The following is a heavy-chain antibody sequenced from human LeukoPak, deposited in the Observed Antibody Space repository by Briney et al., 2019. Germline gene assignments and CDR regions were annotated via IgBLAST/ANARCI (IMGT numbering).Heavy chain of an antibody. CDR1: GGSISSSSYY. CDR3: ARGDIVVVPGPYYYYYMDV. D-gene: IGHD2-2*01. V-gene: IGHV4-39*07. Sequence: SETLSLTCTVSGGSISSSSYYWGWIRQPPGKGLEWIGEINHSGSTNYNPSLKSRVTISVDTSKNQFSLKLSSVTAADTAVYYCARGDIVVVPGPYYYYYMDVWGKGTTVTVSS. J-gene: IGHJ6*03. CDR2: INHSGST.